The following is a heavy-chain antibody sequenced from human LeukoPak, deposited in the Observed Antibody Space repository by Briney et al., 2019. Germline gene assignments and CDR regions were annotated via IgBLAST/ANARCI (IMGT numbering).Heavy chain of an antibody. D-gene: IGHD3-22*01. CDR1: GFTVSSNY. CDR3: ARASFRYYYDSSGLEVFDY. CDR2: IYSGGST. V-gene: IGHV3-53*01. J-gene: IGHJ4*02. Sequence: PGGSLRLSCAASGFTVSSNYMSWVRQAPGKGLEWVSVIYSGGSTYYADSVKGRFTISRDNSKNTLYLQMNSLRAEDTAVYYCARASFRYYYDSSGLEVFDYWGQGTLVTVSS.